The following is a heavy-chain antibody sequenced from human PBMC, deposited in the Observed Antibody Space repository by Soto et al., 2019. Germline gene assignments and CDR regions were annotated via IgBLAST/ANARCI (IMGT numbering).Heavy chain of an antibody. Sequence: SETLSLTCTVSGGSISSYYWSWIRQPPGKGLEWIGYIHYTGRTNYNPSLKSRVTISVDTSKNQFSLRLSSVTAADTAVYYCARAYFDTDGYYYSWDYWGQGTLVTVSS. CDR1: GGSISSYY. D-gene: IGHD3-22*01. CDR2: IHYTGRT. CDR3: ARAYFDTDGYYYSWDY. J-gene: IGHJ4*02. V-gene: IGHV4-59*01.